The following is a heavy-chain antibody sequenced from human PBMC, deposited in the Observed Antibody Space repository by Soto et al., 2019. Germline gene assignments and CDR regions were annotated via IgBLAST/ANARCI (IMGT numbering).Heavy chain of an antibody. D-gene: IGHD6-6*01. Sequence: PSETLSLTCAVSGDSVSSSDFYWTWIRQPPGKPLEWIGYVYSTGTTNYSPSLKSRVDMSVDTSENQFSLKVRSVTAADAAVYFCARVSKLVAPNDGKSAYFDAMAVCCHGTTVT. CDR1: GDSVSSSDFY. J-gene: IGHJ6*02. CDR2: VYSTGTT. CDR3: ARVSKLVAPNDGKSAYFDAMAV. V-gene: IGHV4-61*08.